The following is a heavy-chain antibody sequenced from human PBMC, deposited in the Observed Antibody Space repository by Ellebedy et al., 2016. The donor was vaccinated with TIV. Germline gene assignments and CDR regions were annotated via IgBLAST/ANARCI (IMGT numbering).Heavy chain of an antibody. V-gene: IGHV3-30*03. J-gene: IGHJ6*02. D-gene: IGHD4-17*01. CDR3: ARDYGDYVKKVYYYYGMDV. CDR1: GFSFSNFW. CDR2: ISYEGSNK. Sequence: GESLKISCAAWGFSFSNFWMSWVRQAPGKGLEWVALISYEGSNKYYADSVKGRFSISRDNSRSTLYLQMDSLRVEDTAIYYGARDYGDYVKKVYYYYGMDVWGQGTTVTVSS.